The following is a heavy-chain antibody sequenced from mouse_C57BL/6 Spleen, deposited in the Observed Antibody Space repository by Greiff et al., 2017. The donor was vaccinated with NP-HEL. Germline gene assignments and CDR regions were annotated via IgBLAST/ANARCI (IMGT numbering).Heavy chain of an antibody. Sequence: QVQLQQPGAELVKPGASVKLSCKASGYTFTSYWMHWVKQRPGRGLEWIGRIDPNSGGTKNNEKFKSKATLTVDKPSSTADMQLSSLTSEDSAVYYCARWDYGSSYSYYYAMDYWGQGTSVTVSS. J-gene: IGHJ4*01. CDR1: GYTFTSYW. CDR3: ARWDYGSSYSYYYAMDY. V-gene: IGHV1-72*01. CDR2: IDPNSGGT. D-gene: IGHD1-1*01.